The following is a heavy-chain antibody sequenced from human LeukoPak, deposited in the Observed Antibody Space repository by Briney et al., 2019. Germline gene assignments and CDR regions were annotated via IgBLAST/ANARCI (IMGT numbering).Heavy chain of an antibody. J-gene: IGHJ4*02. D-gene: IGHD1-26*01. Sequence: SETLSLTCAVSGGSISSSNWWSWVRQPPGKGLEWIGEIYHSGSTNYNPSLKSRVTISVDKSKNQFSLKLSSVTAADTAVYYCARGRGIVGATYFDYWGQGTLVTVSS. CDR3: ARGRGIVGATYFDY. CDR1: GGSISSSNW. CDR2: IYHSGST. V-gene: IGHV4-4*02.